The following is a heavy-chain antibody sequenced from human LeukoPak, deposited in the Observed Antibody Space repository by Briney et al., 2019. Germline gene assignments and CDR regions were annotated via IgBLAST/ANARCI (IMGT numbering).Heavy chain of an antibody. CDR2: ISTSGDTI. CDR3: AKILGYEMDV. Sequence: GGSLRLSCAASGFIFSSYEMNWVRQAPGKGLEGISYISTSGDTIYYADSVKGRFTISRDHARNSLYLQMNSLRAEDTAVYYCAKILGYEMDVWGQGTTVTVSS. V-gene: IGHV3-48*03. J-gene: IGHJ6*02. D-gene: IGHD3-16*01. CDR1: GFIFSSYE.